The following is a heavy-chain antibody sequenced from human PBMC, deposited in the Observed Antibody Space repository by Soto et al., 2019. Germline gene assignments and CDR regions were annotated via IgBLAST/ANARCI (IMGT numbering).Heavy chain of an antibody. D-gene: IGHD2-21*01. CDR2: IIPIFGTA. J-gene: IGHJ4*02. V-gene: IGHV1-69*01. CDR1: GGTFSSYA. CDR3: ERGRGTHIGSYFAY. Sequence: QVQLVQSGAEVKKPGSSVKVSCKASGGTFSSYAISWVRQAPGQGLEWMGGIIPIFGTANYAQKFQGRVTITADESTSTDYMELSSLRSEDTAVYYCERGRGTHIGSYFAYWGQGTLVTVSS.